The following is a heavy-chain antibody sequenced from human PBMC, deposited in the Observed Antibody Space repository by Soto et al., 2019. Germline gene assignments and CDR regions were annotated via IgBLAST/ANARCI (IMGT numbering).Heavy chain of an antibody. Sequence: SGPTLVKPTQTLTLTCTFSGFSLSTSGVGVGWIRQPPGKALEWLALIYWNDDKRYSPSLKSRLTITKDTSKNQVVLTMTNMDPVDTATYYCAHSGMGTDYGDYEGPVDYWGQGTLVTVSS. CDR2: IYWNDDK. CDR1: GFSLSTSGVG. J-gene: IGHJ4*02. D-gene: IGHD4-17*01. V-gene: IGHV2-5*01. CDR3: AHSGMGTDYGDYEGPVDY.